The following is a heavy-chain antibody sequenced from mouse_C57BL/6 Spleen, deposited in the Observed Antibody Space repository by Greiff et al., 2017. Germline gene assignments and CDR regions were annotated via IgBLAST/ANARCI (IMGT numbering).Heavy chain of an antibody. CDR1: GFTFSSYA. Sequence: DVKLVESGGGLVKPGGSLKLSCAASGFTFSSYAMSWVRQTPEKRLEWVATISDGGSYTYSPDNVKGRFTISRDNAKNNLYLQMSHLKSEDTAMYYCARGYCGSSYWYFDVWGTGTTVTVSS. CDR2: ISDGGSYT. V-gene: IGHV5-4*03. J-gene: IGHJ1*03. D-gene: IGHD1-1*01. CDR3: ARGYCGSSYWYFDV.